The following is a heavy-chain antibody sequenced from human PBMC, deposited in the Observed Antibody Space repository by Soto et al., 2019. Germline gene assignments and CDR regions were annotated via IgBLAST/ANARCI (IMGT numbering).Heavy chain of an antibody. Sequence: GWSLRLSCASSVFTVISNYMRWVRQAPGKGLEWVSVIYSGGSTYYADSVTGRFTISRDNSKNTLYLQMNSLRAEDTAVYYCARSLGRRDGMDVWGQGTTVTVSS. CDR3: ARSLGRRDGMDV. J-gene: IGHJ6*02. V-gene: IGHV3-53*01. CDR1: VFTVISNY. CDR2: IYSGGST.